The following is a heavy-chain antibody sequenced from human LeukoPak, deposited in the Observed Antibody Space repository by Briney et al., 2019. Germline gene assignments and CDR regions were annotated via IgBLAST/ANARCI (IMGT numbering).Heavy chain of an antibody. CDR1: GGSISSYY. D-gene: IGHD5-18*01. V-gene: IGHV4-59*01. Sequence: SETLFLTCTVSGGSISSYYWSWIRQPPGKGLEWIGYIYYSGSTNYNPSLKSRVTISVDTSKNQFSLKLSSVTAADTAVYYCARDRDAWIQLWSWVYWGQGTLVTVPS. J-gene: IGHJ4*02. CDR3: ARDRDAWIQLWSWVY. CDR2: IYYSGST.